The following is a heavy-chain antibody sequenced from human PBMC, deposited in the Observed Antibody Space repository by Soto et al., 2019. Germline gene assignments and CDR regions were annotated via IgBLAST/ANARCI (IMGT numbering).Heavy chain of an antibody. CDR1: GFTFGNAW. CDR3: TTPARLYYFDY. V-gene: IGHV3-15*01. J-gene: IGHJ4*02. CDR2: IKSKTDGGTT. Sequence: PGGSLRLSCAASGFTFGNAWMSWVRQAPGKGLEWVGRIKSKTDGGTTDYAAPVKGRFTISRDDSKNTLYLQMNSLKTEDTAVYYCTTPARLYYFDYWGQGTLVTVSS.